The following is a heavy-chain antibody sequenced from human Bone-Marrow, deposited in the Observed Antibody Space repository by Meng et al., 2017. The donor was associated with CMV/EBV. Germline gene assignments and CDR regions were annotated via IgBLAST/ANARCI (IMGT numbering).Heavy chain of an antibody. J-gene: IGHJ4*02. CDR3: ASITTSYTRFDY. V-gene: IGHV4-39*07. CDR1: GGSISTSGYY. CDR2: IYYGGST. Sequence: SETLSLTCTVPGGSISTSGYYWGWIRQPPGKGLEWIGSIYYGGSTYYSPSLKNRVTISLDTSKSQFSLNLNSVTAADTAIYYCASITTSYTRFDYWGQGTLVTVSS. D-gene: IGHD4-11*01.